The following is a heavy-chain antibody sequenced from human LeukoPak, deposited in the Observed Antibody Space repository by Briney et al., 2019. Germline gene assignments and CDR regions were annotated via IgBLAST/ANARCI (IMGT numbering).Heavy chain of an antibody. CDR3: ARQGSGSARD. Sequence: PSGTLSLTCAVYGGSFSGYYWSWIREPPGEGLEWIGYIYNSGSTNYNPSLKSRVTISVDTSKNQFSLKLSSVTAADTAVYYCARQGSGSARDWGQGTLVTVSS. V-gene: IGHV4-59*08. CDR2: IYNSGST. D-gene: IGHD6-19*01. J-gene: IGHJ4*02. CDR1: GGSFSGYY.